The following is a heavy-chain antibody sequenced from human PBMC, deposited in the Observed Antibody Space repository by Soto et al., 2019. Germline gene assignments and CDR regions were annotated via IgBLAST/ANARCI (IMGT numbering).Heavy chain of an antibody. D-gene: IGHD3-10*01. V-gene: IGHV1-69*13. CDR2: IIPIFGTA. CDR3: ASLSTMVRGSPEYYYYYGMDV. CDR1: GGTFSSYA. Sequence: ASVKVSCKASGGTFSSYAISWVRQAPGQGLEWMGGIIPIFGTANYAQKFQGRVTITADESTSTAYMELSSLRSEDTAVYYCASLSTMVRGSPEYYYYYGMDVWGQGTTVTVSS. J-gene: IGHJ6*02.